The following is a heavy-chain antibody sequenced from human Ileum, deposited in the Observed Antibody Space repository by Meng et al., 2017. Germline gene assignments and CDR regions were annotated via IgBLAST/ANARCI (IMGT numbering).Heavy chain of an antibody. CDR2: ISFDGNYK. V-gene: IGHV3-30*15. CDR3: VGEVGPRDFDN. Sequence: VERVKFGGGVVHPGRSLGVSCAASGFNFSSHAMHWVRQAPGKGLEWVALISFDGNYKDYPDSVKGRFTISRDNSKNTLYLQMSSLRVEDTAVYYCVGEVGPRDFDNWGQEILVTVSS. J-gene: IGHJ4*02. D-gene: IGHD1-26*01. CDR1: GFNFSSHA.